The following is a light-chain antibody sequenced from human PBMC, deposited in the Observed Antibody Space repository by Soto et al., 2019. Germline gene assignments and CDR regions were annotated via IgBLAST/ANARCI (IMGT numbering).Light chain of an antibody. CDR1: QGISNY. CDR2: AAS. Sequence: DIQLTQSPSSLSASAGDRVTITCRASQGISNYLAWYQQKPVKVPKLLIYAASTLQTGVPSRFSGSGSGTDFTLTISSLEPEDVGTYYCQEHNSAPLTFGGGTKVEIK. CDR3: QEHNSAPLT. J-gene: IGKJ4*01. V-gene: IGKV1-27*01.